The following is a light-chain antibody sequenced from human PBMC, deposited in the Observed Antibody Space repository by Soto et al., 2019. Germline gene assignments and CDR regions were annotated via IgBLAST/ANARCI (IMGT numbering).Light chain of an antibody. J-gene: IGKJ2*01. CDR1: QSLSSNY. CDR2: GAS. CDR3: QQYGLSPT. V-gene: IGKV3-20*01. Sequence: EIVLTQSPGTLSLSPRETATLSCRAGQSLSSNYLAWYQQKPGQAPRLVMYGASSRATGIPDRFSGSGSGTDFTLTISRLEPEDFAVYYCQQYGLSPTFGQGT.